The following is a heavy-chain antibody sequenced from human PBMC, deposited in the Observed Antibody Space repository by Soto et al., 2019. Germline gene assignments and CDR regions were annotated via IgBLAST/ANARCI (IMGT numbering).Heavy chain of an antibody. V-gene: IGHV4-59*06. D-gene: IGHD1-26*01. J-gene: IGHJ4*02. Sequence: PSETLSLTCTVSGGSISSYYWSWIRQHPGKGLEWIGYIYYSGSTYYNPSLKSRVTISVDTSKNQFSLKLSSVTAADTAVYYCARVRIVEARPVFDYWGQGTLVTVSS. CDR2: IYYSGST. CDR1: GGSISSYY. CDR3: ARVRIVEARPVFDY.